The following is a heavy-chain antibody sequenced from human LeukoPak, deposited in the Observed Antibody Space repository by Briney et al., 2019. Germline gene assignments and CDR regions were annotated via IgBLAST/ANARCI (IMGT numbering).Heavy chain of an antibody. Sequence: GGSLRLSCAASGFSFVSYGMHWVRQAPGKGLEWVGVISDDGRRKDYADSVKGRFTISRDNSKDTLYLQMNSLRAEDTAVYYCAKRPSDYGDYVSYFDYWGQGTLVTVSS. CDR3: AKRPSDYGDYVSYFDY. CDR1: GFSFVSYG. V-gene: IGHV3-30*18. J-gene: IGHJ4*02. CDR2: ISDDGRRK. D-gene: IGHD4-17*01.